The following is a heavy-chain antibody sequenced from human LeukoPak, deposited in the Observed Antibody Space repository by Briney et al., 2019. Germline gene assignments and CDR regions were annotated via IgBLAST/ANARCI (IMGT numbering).Heavy chain of an antibody. CDR2: ISGSGGST. Sequence: GGSLRLSCAASGFTFSSYAMSWVRQAPGKGLEWVSAISGSGGSTYYADSVKGRFTISRDNSKNTLYLQMNSLRAEDTAVYYCAKAIRAVAGNYYYYGMDVWGQGTTVTVSS. CDR3: AKAIRAVAGNYYYYGMDV. J-gene: IGHJ6*02. D-gene: IGHD6-19*01. CDR1: GFTFSSYA. V-gene: IGHV3-23*01.